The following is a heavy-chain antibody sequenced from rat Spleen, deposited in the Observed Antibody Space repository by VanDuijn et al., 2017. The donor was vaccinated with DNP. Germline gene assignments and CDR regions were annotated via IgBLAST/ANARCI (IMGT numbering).Heavy chain of an antibody. CDR3: ARSTITAISNWFLY. D-gene: IGHD1-2*01. CDR1: GFTFRNYG. Sequence: EVQLVESGGGLVQPGRSLKLSCAASGFTFRNYGMAWVRQAPTRGLEWVASIGTGGGSTYYRDSVKGRFTISRDNAKNTQYLQMDSLRSEDTATYYCARSTITAISNWFLYWGQGTLVIISS. V-gene: IGHV5S13*01. CDR2: IGTGGGST. J-gene: IGHJ3*01.